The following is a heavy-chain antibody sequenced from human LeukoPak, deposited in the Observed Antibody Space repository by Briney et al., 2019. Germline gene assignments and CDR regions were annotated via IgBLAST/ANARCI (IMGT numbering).Heavy chain of an antibody. D-gene: IGHD1-1*01. J-gene: IGHJ4*02. Sequence: GGSLRLSCAASGFTFSTFWMSWVRQAPGKGLEWVANINQDGSEKYYVDSMKGRFTVSRDNAKNSLYLQMDSLRAEDTAVYYCARGGTFVSDYWGQGTLVTVS. CDR3: ARGGTFVSDY. CDR1: GFTFSTFW. CDR2: INQDGSEK. V-gene: IGHV3-7*01.